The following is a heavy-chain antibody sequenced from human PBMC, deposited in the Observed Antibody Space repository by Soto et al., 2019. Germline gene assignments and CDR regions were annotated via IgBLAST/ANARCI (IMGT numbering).Heavy chain of an antibody. J-gene: IGHJ4*02. CDR1: GYTFSGYY. CDR2: INPSGGGT. CDR3: TRGSPTTTPFDY. Sequence: ASVKVSCKTSGYTFSGYYIHWVRQAPGQGLEWMGWINPSGGGTNYAQKFQGWVTMTRDTSISTAFMEVTRLKSDDTAVYYCTRGSPTTTPFDYWGQETLVTVSS. V-gene: IGHV1-2*04. D-gene: IGHD4-17*01.